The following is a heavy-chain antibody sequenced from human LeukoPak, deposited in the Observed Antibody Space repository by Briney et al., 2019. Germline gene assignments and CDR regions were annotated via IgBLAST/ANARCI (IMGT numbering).Heavy chain of an antibody. CDR3: ARGFYGSGYYYYYMDV. J-gene: IGHJ6*03. Sequence: ASVKVSCKASGYTFTSYDINWVRQATGQGLEWMGWMNPNSGNTGYAQKFQGRVTITRNTSISTAYMELSSLRSEDTAVYYCARGFYGSGYYYYYMDVWGKGTTVTISS. CDR2: MNPNSGNT. D-gene: IGHD3-10*01. V-gene: IGHV1-8*03. CDR1: GYTFTSYD.